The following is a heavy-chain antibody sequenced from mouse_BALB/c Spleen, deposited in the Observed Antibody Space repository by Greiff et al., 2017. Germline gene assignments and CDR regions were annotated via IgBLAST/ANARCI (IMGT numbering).Heavy chain of an antibody. D-gene: IGHD2-14*01. CDR1: GYTFTSYV. Sequence: VQLQQSGPELVKPGASVKMSCKASGYTFTSYVMHWVKQKPGQGLEWIGYINPYNDGTKYNEKFKGKATLTSDKSSSTAYMELSSLTSEDSAVYYCARGEVQDAMDYWGQGTSVTVSS. V-gene: IGHV1-14*01. CDR2: INPYNDGT. J-gene: IGHJ4*01. CDR3: ARGEVQDAMDY.